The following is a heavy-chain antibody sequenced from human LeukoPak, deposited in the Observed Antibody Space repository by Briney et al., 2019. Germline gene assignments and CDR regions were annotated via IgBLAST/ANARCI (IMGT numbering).Heavy chain of an antibody. D-gene: IGHD5-12*01. CDR3: ARVSGYDWESFYDY. CDR2: IYYSGST. V-gene: IGHV4-59*01. J-gene: IGHJ4*02. Sequence: SETLSLTCSVSGGSITGYSWSWIRQTPGRGLEWIGYIYYSGSTNYNPSLKSRVTISVDTSKNQFSLKLNSVTAADTAVYYCARVSGYDWESFYDYWGQGTLVTVSS. CDR1: GGSITGYS.